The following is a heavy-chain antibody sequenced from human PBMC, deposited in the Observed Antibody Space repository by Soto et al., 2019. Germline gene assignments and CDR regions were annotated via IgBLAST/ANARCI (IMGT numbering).Heavy chain of an antibody. CDR2: IYYNGNT. V-gene: IGHV4-31*03. CDR1: FGSISSVGYY. J-gene: IGHJ5*02. D-gene: IGHD2-15*01. CDR3: ARCSLVVIPVPGFDP. Sequence: SDTLSLTCTVSFGSISSVGYYWSWIRQHPGRGLEWIGYIYYNGNTYYNPSLKSRVTVSVDTSKNQFSLNVRSVTAADTAVYYCARCSLVVIPVPGFDPWGQGTMVTVSS.